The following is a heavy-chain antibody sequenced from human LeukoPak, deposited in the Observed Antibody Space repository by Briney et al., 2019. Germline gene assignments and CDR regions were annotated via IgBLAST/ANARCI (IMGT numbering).Heavy chain of an antibody. V-gene: IGHV2-5*04. CDR3: VREAAPSTLYWFDP. Sequence: SGPTLVKPTETLTLTCAFSGFSLTTDVGVAWIRQPPGKAPEWLAVIYSDDDKRYSESLKTRLTVTKDSSKRQVVLTMTNMDPVDTGIYYCVREAAPSTLYWFDPWGQGTLVTVSS. D-gene: IGHD2-2*01. CDR1: GFSLTTDVG. CDR2: IYSDDDK. J-gene: IGHJ5*02.